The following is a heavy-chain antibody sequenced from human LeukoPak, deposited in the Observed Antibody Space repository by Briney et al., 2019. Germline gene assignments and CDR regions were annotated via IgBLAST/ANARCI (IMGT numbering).Heavy chain of an antibody. CDR2: INPNSGGT. CDR3: ARTSTVVTPGRVPFDFDY. CDR1: GYTFTGYY. V-gene: IGHV1-2*02. Sequence: GASVKVSCKASGYTFTGYYMHWVRQAPGQGLEWMGWINPNSGGTNYAQKFQGRVTMTRDTSISTAYMELSRLRSDDTAVYCCARTSTVVTPGRVPFDFDYWGQGTLVTVSS. J-gene: IGHJ4*02. D-gene: IGHD4-17*01.